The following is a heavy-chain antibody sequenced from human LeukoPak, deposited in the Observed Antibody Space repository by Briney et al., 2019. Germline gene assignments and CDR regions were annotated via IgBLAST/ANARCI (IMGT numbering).Heavy chain of an antibody. V-gene: IGHV3-21*01. CDR1: GFTFSSYS. D-gene: IGHD1-14*01. Sequence: GGSLRLSCAASGFTFSSYSMNWVRQAPGKGLEWVSSISSSSSYIYYVDSVKGRFTISRDNAKNSLYLQMNSLRAEDTAVYYCARDRNLLGYWGQGTLVTVSS. J-gene: IGHJ4*02. CDR3: ARDRNLLGY. CDR2: ISSSSSYI.